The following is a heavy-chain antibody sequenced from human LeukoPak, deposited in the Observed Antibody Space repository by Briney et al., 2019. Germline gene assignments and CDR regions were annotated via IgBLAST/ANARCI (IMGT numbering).Heavy chain of an antibody. D-gene: IGHD1-14*01. V-gene: IGHV3-30-3*01. CDR1: GFIFSRYA. CDR2: ISYDGSKQ. Sequence: GGSLRLSCATSGFIFSRYAMHWIRQAPGKGLEWVAVISYDGSKQYYIDSVKGRFTVSRDDSKNTLYLQMNSLRGEDTAVYYCARAPDGLDCWGQGTLVTVSS. CDR3: ARAPDGLDC. J-gene: IGHJ4*02.